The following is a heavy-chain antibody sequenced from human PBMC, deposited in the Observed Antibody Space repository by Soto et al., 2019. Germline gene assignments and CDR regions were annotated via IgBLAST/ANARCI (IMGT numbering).Heavy chain of an antibody. Sequence: EVQLLESGGDLVQPGGSLRLSCAASGFTFRSYTMSWVRQAPGKGLEWVSRSFGGNGDTFSADSVTGRFTISSDISKSTLYLQMNGLRVEDTAIYYCAKDKEPDGAWDIDYWGHGTLVTVSS. CDR2: SFGGNGDT. CDR3: AKDKEPDGAWDIDY. J-gene: IGHJ4*01. CDR1: GFTFRSYT. D-gene: IGHD4-17*01. V-gene: IGHV3-23*01.